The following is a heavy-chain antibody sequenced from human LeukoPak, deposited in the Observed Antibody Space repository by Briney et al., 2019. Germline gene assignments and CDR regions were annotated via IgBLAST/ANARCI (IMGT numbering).Heavy chain of an antibody. Sequence: GGSLRLSCAASGFTFSSYAMSWVRQAPGKGLEWVSAISGSGGGTYYADSVKGRFTISRDNSKNTLYLQMNSLRAEDTAVYYCANPGMDSRLVITGRGNWFDPWGQGTLVTVSS. D-gene: IGHD3-9*01. J-gene: IGHJ5*02. CDR1: GFTFSSYA. CDR3: ANPGMDSRLVITGRGNWFDP. V-gene: IGHV3-23*01. CDR2: ISGSGGGT.